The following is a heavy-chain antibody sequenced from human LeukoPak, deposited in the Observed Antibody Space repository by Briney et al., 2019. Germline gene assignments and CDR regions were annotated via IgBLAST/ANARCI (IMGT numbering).Heavy chain of an antibody. Sequence: ASVKVSCKASGYTFTRYAIHWVRQAPGRRLEWMGWINAGNGNVKNSQKFQDRVTIIRDTSANTAYMELRSLRSEDTAVYYCARAPGYSGSYYDYFDPWGQGTLVTVSS. J-gene: IGHJ5*02. D-gene: IGHD1-26*01. CDR3: ARAPGYSGSYYDYFDP. V-gene: IGHV1-3*01. CDR2: INAGNGNV. CDR1: GYTFTRYA.